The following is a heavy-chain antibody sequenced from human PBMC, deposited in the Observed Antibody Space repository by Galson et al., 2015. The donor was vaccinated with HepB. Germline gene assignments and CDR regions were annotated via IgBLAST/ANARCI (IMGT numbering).Heavy chain of an antibody. V-gene: IGHV3-30*18. J-gene: IGHJ4*02. CDR2: ISYDGINN. CDR1: GFSFKDYV. Sequence: SLRLSCAATGFSFKDYVMRWVRQAPGEGLEWVAVISYDGINNYYADSVKGRFTISRDNSRNTLYLQMNNLRTEDTAVYYCAKGWISYYDISAYTDYWGQGTLVTVSS. D-gene: IGHD3-22*01. CDR3: AKGWISYYDISAYTDY.